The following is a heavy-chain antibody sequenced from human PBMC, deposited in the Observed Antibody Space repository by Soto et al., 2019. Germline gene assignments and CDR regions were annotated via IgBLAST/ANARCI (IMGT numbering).Heavy chain of an antibody. CDR1: GGSFSGYY. CDR3: ARGRPKYYDILTGYYRTYYNWFDP. Sequence: SETLSLTCAVYGGSFSGYYWSWIRQPPGKGLEWIGEINHSGSTNYNPSLKSRVTISVDTSKNQFSLKLSSVTAADTAVYYCARGRPKYYDILTGYYRTYYNWFDPWGQGTLVTVSS. V-gene: IGHV4-34*01. CDR2: INHSGST. D-gene: IGHD3-9*01. J-gene: IGHJ5*02.